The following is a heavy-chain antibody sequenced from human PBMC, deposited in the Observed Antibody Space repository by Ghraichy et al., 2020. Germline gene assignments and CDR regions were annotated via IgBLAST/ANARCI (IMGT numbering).Heavy chain of an antibody. CDR1: GGSFSGYY. V-gene: IGHV4-34*01. D-gene: IGHD6-13*01. CDR3: ARGRSWFRPMNVRNYYYYGMDV. Sequence: SETLSLTCAVYGGSFSGYYWSWIRQPPGKGLEWIGEINHSGSTNYNPSLKSRVTISVDTSKNQFSLKLSSVTAADTAVYYCARGRSWFRPMNVRNYYYYGMDVWGQGTTVTVSS. J-gene: IGHJ6*02. CDR2: INHSGST.